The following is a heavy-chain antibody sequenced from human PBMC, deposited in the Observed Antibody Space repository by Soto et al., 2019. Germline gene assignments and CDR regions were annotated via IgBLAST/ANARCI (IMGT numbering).Heavy chain of an antibody. CDR1: GGSINSANYF. Sequence: SSETLSLTCTVSGGSINSANYFWGWFRQPPGKGLEWIGTIYYSGSTYYNPSLKSRVTISVDTSKNQFSLRLSSVTAADAAVYYCASLPYSTNWYPKYWGQGTLVTVSS. CDR2: IYYSGST. V-gene: IGHV4-39*01. J-gene: IGHJ4*02. CDR3: ASLPYSTNWYPKY. D-gene: IGHD6-13*01.